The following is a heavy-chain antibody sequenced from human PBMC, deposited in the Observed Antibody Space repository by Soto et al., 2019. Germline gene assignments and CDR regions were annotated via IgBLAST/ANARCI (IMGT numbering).Heavy chain of an antibody. J-gene: IGHJ6*02. CDR1: GYTFNSYS. D-gene: IGHD3-22*01. CDR2: ISYDGSIK. CDR3: AMHYCDSNGYPSGSYYGMDV. V-gene: IGHV3-30-3*01. Sequence: GSLRLSCAASGYTFNSYSMHWVRQAPGKGLEWVAIISYDGSIKYYADSVKGRFTISRDNSKNTLYLQMSSLRIEDTAVYYCAMHYCDSNGYPSGSYYGMDVWGQGTTVTVSS.